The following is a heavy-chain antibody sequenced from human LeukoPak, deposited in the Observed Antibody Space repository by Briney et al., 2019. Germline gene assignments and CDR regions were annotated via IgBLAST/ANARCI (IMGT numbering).Heavy chain of an antibody. CDR1: GGSISSGSYY. D-gene: IGHD1-26*01. CDR2: IYTSGST. CDR3: ARDPGGPI. V-gene: IGHV4-61*02. J-gene: IGHJ3*02. Sequence: PSQTLSLTCTVSGGSISSGSYYWSWIRQPAGKGLEWIGRIYTSGSTNYNPSLKRRVTISVDTSKNQFSLKLSSVTAADTAVYYCARDPGGPIWGQGTMVTVSS.